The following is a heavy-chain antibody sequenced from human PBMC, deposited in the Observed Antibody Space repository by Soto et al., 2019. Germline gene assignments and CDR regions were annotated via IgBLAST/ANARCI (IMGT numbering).Heavy chain of an antibody. V-gene: IGHV3-11*01. Sequence: SLRLSCAASGFTFSDYYMIWIRQAPGKGLEWVSYISRSGNSIYYADSVKGRFTISRDSAKNSLYLQMNSLRAEDTAVYYCARDYSDSSGFFGDYYGMDVWGQGTTVTVSS. CDR2: ISRSGNSI. J-gene: IGHJ6*01. CDR1: GFTFSDYY. CDR3: ARDYSDSSGFFGDYYGMDV. D-gene: IGHD3-22*01.